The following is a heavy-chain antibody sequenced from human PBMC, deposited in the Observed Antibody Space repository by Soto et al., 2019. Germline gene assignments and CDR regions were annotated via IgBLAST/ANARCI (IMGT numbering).Heavy chain of an antibody. CDR2: IYYSGTT. D-gene: IGHD3-22*01. Sequence: SETLSLTCTVSGDSITSNSYFWAWIRQPPGKGLEWIGSIYYSGTTYYNPSLKSRVTISVDRSKNQFSLKLSSVTAADTAVYYCARSPDSSGYYPRRYYYGMDVWGQGTTVT. V-gene: IGHV4-39*07. J-gene: IGHJ6*02. CDR1: GDSITSNSYF. CDR3: ARSPDSSGYYPRRYYYGMDV.